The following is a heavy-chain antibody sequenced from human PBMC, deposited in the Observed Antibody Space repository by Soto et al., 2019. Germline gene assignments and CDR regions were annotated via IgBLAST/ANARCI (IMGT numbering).Heavy chain of an antibody. J-gene: IGHJ4*02. CDR3: ARSPRSSPYFDY. CDR2: IYPGVHET. Sequence: PGESLKISCQCSGYTFSNFWIGWVRQLPGKGLEWMGIIYPGVHETRYSPSFHGKVTILADKSINTAYLQWNSLEASDTAFYFCARSPRSSPYFDYWGQGALVTSPQ. CDR1: GYTFSNFW. V-gene: IGHV5-51*01. D-gene: IGHD6-13*01.